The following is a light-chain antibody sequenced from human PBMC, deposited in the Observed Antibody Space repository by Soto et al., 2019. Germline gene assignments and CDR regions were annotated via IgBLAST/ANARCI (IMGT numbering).Light chain of an antibody. CDR1: QSISSW. CDR3: QQYGSSST. Sequence: TQSPSTLSASVGDRVTITCRASQSISSWLAWYQQKPGQAPRLLMYDASSRATGIPDRFSGSGSGTDFTLTISRLEPEDFAVYYCQQYGSSSTFGQGTKVDIK. CDR2: DAS. V-gene: IGKV3-20*01. J-gene: IGKJ1*01.